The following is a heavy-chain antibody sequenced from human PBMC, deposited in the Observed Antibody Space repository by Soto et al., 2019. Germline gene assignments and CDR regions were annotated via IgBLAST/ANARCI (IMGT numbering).Heavy chain of an antibody. CDR3: AKSGDMAVTRSLDY. J-gene: IGHJ4*02. Sequence: QVQLVESGGGVVQPGRSLRLSGAASGVSFSSFSMNWVRQAPGKGLEWVAIISDNGSNKFYADSARGRFTISRDNSQNTVELQMNSLRTEDTAVYYCAKSGDMAVTRSLDYWGQGTLVTVSS. CDR1: GVSFSSFS. V-gene: IGHV3-30*18. D-gene: IGHD6-19*01. CDR2: ISDNGSNK.